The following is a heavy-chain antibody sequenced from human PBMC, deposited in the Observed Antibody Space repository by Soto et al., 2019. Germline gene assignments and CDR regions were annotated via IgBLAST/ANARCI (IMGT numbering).Heavy chain of an antibody. V-gene: IGHV3-23*01. D-gene: IGHD3-22*01. Sequence: GGSLRLSCAASGFTFSSYAMSWVRQAPGKGLEWVSAISGSGGSTYYADSVKGRFTISRDNSKNTLYLQMNSLRAEDTAVYYCAKDRGRRSITMIVVARVHYYYGMDVWGQGTTVTVSS. J-gene: IGHJ6*02. CDR3: AKDRGRRSITMIVVARVHYYYGMDV. CDR1: GFTFSSYA. CDR2: ISGSGGST.